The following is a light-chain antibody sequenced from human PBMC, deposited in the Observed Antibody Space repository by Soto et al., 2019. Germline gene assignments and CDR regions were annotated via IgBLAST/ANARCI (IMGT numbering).Light chain of an antibody. V-gene: IGKV3-20*01. CDR3: QQYGSAPFT. J-gene: IGKJ4*01. Sequence: EIVLTQSPGTLSLSPGERATLSCRASQTITCSQLAWYQQRPGQAPRLLTYGSSSRATGIPDRFSGSGSGTDFTLTISRLESEDFAVYYCQQYGSAPFTFGGGTKVEIK. CDR2: GSS. CDR1: QTITCSQ.